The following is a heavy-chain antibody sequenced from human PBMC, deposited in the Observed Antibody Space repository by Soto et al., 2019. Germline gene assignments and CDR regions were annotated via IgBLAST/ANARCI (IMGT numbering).Heavy chain of an antibody. V-gene: IGHV1-2*04. J-gene: IGHJ6*02. CDR2: INPNSGGT. Sequence: ASVKVSCKASGYTFTGYYIHWVRQAPGQGLEWMGWINPNSGGTNYAQKFQGWVTMTRDTSISTAYMELSRLRSDDTAVYYCARGLYYYYGMDVWGQGTTVTVS. CDR1: GYTFTGYY. CDR3: ARGLYYYYGMDV.